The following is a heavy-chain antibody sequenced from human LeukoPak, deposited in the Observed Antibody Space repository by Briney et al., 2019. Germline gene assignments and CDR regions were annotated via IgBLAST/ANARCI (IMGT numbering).Heavy chain of an antibody. D-gene: IGHD1-26*01. CDR1: GFTFSSFA. J-gene: IGHJ4*02. CDR2: ISSDGGRT. V-gene: IGHV3-64D*06. CDR3: VKDPSGNYFYFDY. Sequence: GGSLRLSCSAAGFTFSSFAMFWVRQAPGKGLEYVSGISSDGGRTNYPDSVKARFTISRDNSKVTLYLQMTSLRPEDTAIYYCVKDPSGNYFYFDYWGQGTLVTVSS.